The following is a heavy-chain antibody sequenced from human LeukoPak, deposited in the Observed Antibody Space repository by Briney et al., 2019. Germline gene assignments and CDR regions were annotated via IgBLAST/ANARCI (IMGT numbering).Heavy chain of an antibody. CDR3: ARDYDSSGRTTDAFDI. V-gene: IGHV4-4*07. D-gene: IGHD3-22*01. CDR1: GGSISSYY. CDR2: IYTSGST. Sequence: SETLSLTCTVSGGSISSYYSSWIRHPPGKGLEWIGGIYTSGSTNYNPSLKSRVTMSVDTSKNQFSLKLSSVTAADTAVYYCARDYDSSGRTTDAFDIWGQGTMVTVSS. J-gene: IGHJ3*02.